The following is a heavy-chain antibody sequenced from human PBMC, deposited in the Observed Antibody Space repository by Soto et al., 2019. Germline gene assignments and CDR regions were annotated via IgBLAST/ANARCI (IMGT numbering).Heavy chain of an antibody. CDR1: GVRFRNSS. CDR3: ATPAEALDTAMLKGLAH. Sequence: GTSAEVCWKACGVRFRNSSRIWVRQETRQGLEWMGGILPIFGTPNYAQKFQGRLTISADEFSSTAYMELNILRSEDTAVYYCATPAEALDTAMLKGLAHWGQPSLLTVSS. V-gene: IGHV1-69*13. D-gene: IGHD5-18*01. CDR2: ILPIFGTP. J-gene: IGHJ5*02.